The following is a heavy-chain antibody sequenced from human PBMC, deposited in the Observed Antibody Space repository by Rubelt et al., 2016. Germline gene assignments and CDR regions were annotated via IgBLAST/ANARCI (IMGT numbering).Heavy chain of an antibody. Sequence: QVQLVQAGAEVKKPGASVKVSCKASGYTFTGYYMHWVRQAPGQGLEWMGLINPNSGGTNYGQKLQGRVTRTRDTSVSTDDMELSRLTSDETAVYYCARGNSGYDYGLDYWGQGTLVTVSS. CDR3: ARGNSGYDYGLDY. D-gene: IGHD5-12*01. J-gene: IGHJ4*02. CDR2: INPNSGGT. CDR1: GYTFTGYY. V-gene: IGHV1-2*02.